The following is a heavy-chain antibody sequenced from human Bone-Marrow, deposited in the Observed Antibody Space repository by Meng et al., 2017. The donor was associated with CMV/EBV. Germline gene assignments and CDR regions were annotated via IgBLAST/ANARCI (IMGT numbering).Heavy chain of an antibody. D-gene: IGHD3-16*01. CDR2: IYSDGSTT. J-gene: IGHJ4*02. V-gene: IGHV3-23*03. Sequence: GGSLRLSCAASGFTLSNYAMSWVRQAPGKGLEWVSVIYSDGSTTLYADSVKGRFTVFRANSENTVYLQMSSLRAEDTAIYYCAKDDNGYTGEGGYWGQGNLVTVSS. CDR3: AKDDNGYTGEGGY. CDR1: GFTLSNYA.